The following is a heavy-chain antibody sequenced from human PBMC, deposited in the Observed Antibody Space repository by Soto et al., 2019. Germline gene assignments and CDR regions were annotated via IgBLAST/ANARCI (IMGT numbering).Heavy chain of an antibody. Sequence: PSETLSLTCTVSGGSISSSSYYWGWIRQPPGKGLEWIGSIYYSGSTYYNPSLKSRVTISVDTSKNQFSLKLSSVTAADTAVYCCATLGCQDWGQGTLVTVSS. CDR2: IYYSGST. J-gene: IGHJ4*02. V-gene: IGHV4-39*01. CDR1: GGSISSSSYY. CDR3: ATLGCQD.